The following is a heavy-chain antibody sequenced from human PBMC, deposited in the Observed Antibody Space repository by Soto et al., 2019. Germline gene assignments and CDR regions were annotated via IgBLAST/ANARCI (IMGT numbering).Heavy chain of an antibody. CDR3: ARAETTIFGVVTPYYFDY. V-gene: IGHV1-69*01. D-gene: IGHD3-3*01. CDR2: IIPIFGTA. Sequence: QVQLVQSGAEVKKPGSSVKVSCKASGGTFSSYAISWVRQAPGQGLEWMGGIIPIFGTANYAQKFQGRVAITADESTSTAYMELSSLSSEDTAVYYCARAETTIFGVVTPYYFDYWGQGTLVTVSS. J-gene: IGHJ4*02. CDR1: GGTFSSYA.